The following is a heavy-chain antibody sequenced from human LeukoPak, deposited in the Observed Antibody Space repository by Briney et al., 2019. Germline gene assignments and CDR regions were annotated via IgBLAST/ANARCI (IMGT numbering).Heavy chain of an antibody. CDR3: GKTTVGYSSGQKPAWPVDY. J-gene: IGHJ4*02. D-gene: IGHD5-18*01. V-gene: IGHV3-30*18. Sequence: GGSLRLSCAVSGFTFSNYGIHWVRQAPGKGLEWVAAISHDGSFKYYADSVRGRFTISRDNSRNTVYLQINSLRAEDTAVYYCGKTTVGYSSGQKPAWPVDYWGQGTLVTVSS. CDR2: ISHDGSFK. CDR1: GFTFSNYG.